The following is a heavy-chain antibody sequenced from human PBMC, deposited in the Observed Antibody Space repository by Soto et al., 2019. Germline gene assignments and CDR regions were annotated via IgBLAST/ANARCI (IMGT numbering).Heavy chain of an antibody. Sequence: GGSLRLSCAASGFTFSSYAMSWVRQAPGKGLEWVSGISGSGDSTYYADSVKGRFTISRVNSKNTLYLQMNSLRAEDTAVYYCTRAAIRGELLEYWGQGTQVTVSS. V-gene: IGHV3-23*01. D-gene: IGHD1-7*01. J-gene: IGHJ4*02. CDR1: GFTFSSYA. CDR2: ISGSGDST. CDR3: TRAAIRGELLEY.